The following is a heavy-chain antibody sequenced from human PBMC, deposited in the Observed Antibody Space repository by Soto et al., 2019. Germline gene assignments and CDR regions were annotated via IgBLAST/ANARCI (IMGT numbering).Heavy chain of an antibody. CDR1: GFTFSSYA. CDR3: AKDFMVRGVIFGGMDV. J-gene: IGHJ6*02. Sequence: AGGSLRLSCAASGFTFSSYAMSWVRQAPGKGLEWVSAISGSGGSTYYADSVKGRFTISRDNSKNTLYLQMNSLRAEDTAVYYCAKDFMVRGVIFGGMDVWGQGTTVTVSS. D-gene: IGHD3-10*01. CDR2: ISGSGGST. V-gene: IGHV3-23*01.